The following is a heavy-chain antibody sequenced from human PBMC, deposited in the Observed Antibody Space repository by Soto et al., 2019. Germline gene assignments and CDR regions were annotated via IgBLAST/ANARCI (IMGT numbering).Heavy chain of an antibody. CDR2: IYYSGST. V-gene: IGHV4-59*01. Sequence: PSETLSLTCAVYGGSFSGYYWSWIRQPPGKGLEWIGYIYYSGSTNYNPSLKSRVTISVDTSKNQFSLKLSSVTAADTAVYYCARVPPYSRGNSVYFDYWGQGTLVTVSS. CDR3: ARVPPYSRGNSVYFDY. J-gene: IGHJ4*02. CDR1: GGSFSGYY. D-gene: IGHD2-15*01.